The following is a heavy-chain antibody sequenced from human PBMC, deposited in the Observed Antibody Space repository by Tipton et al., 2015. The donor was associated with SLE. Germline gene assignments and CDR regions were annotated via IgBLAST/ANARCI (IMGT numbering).Heavy chain of an antibody. D-gene: IGHD1-26*01. Sequence: GLVKPSETLSLGCTVSGDSVSFSDHYWGWIRQPPGKGLEWIGSVSYSGHPFYSPSLKSRATISVDMSTNQFSLKVTSVTAADTAVYYCARDNGWEIARGNAFDIWGQGTMVTVSS. CDR1: GDSVSFSDHY. J-gene: IGHJ3*02. CDR3: ARDNGWEIARGNAFDI. V-gene: IGHV4-39*02. CDR2: VSYSGHP.